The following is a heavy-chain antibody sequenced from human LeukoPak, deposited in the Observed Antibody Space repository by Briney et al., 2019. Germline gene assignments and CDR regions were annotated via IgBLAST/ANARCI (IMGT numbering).Heavy chain of an antibody. CDR1: ELKFSSYG. Sequence: GGSLRLSCACSELKFSSYGKSGVRQAAGKGLERVSGISGSGGSTYYADSVKGRFTISRDNSKNTVYLQMNSLRDEDTAVYYCAKGGSSWFLPYWGRGTLVIVSS. D-gene: IGHD6-13*01. V-gene: IGHV3-23*01. J-gene: IGHJ4*02. CDR3: AKGGSSWFLPY. CDR2: ISGSGGST.